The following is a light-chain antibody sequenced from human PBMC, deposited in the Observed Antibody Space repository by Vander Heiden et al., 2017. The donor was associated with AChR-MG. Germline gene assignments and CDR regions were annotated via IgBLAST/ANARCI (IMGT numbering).Light chain of an antibody. Sequence: SPLTQPASVCGSPGQSITICGTGTGRNIGANDYVSWYQQHPGKAPKLMIYDVTNRPSGVSNRFSGSKSGSTAALTISGLQAEDEADYYCSSYASCSPPVVFGGGTKLTVL. CDR3: SSYASCSPPVV. J-gene: IGLJ3*02. V-gene: IGLV2-14*01. CDR2: DVT. CDR1: GRNIGANDY.